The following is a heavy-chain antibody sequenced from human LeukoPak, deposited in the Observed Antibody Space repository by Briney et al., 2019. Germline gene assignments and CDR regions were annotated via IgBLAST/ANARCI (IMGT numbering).Heavy chain of an antibody. CDR2: ISSSGSTI. CDR1: GFTFTSYE. D-gene: IGHD5-18*01. J-gene: IGHJ6*04. Sequence: GGSLRLPCAASGFTFTSYEMNWVRQSPGKGLEWVSYISSSGSTIYYADSVKGRFTISRDNAKNSLYLQMNSLRAEDTAVYYCARDRYTVMVMGYYGMDVWGKGTTVTVSS. V-gene: IGHV3-48*03. CDR3: ARDRYTVMVMGYYGMDV.